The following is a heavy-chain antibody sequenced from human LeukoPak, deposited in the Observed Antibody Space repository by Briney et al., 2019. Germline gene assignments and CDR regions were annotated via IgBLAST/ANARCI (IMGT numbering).Heavy chain of an antibody. D-gene: IGHD3-22*01. J-gene: IGHJ6*02. V-gene: IGHV3-66*01. Sequence: PGGSLRLSCAASGFTVSSNYMSWVRQAPGKGLEWVSVIYSGGSTYYADSVKGRFTISRDNSKNTLYLQMNSLRAEDTAVYYCAREYYYDSSGYYYDYYYGMDVWGQGTTVTVSS. CDR2: IYSGGST. CDR1: GFTVSSNY. CDR3: AREYYYDSSGYYYDYYYGMDV.